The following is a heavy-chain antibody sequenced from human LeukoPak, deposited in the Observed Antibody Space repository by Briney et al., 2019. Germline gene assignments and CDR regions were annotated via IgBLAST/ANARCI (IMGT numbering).Heavy chain of an antibody. D-gene: IGHD7-27*01. J-gene: IGHJ4*02. CDR2: INHSGST. Sequence: KPSETLSLTCADYGGSFSGYYWSWIRQPPGKGLEWIGEINHSGSTNYNPSLKSRVTISVDTSKNQFSLKLSSVTAADTAVYYCARAVSYQLGIIDYWGQGTLVTVSS. CDR1: GGSFSGYY. CDR3: ARAVSYQLGIIDY. V-gene: IGHV4-34*01.